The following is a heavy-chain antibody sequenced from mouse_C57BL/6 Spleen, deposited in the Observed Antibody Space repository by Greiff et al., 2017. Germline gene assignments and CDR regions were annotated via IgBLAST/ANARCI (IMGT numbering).Heavy chain of an antibody. V-gene: IGHV1-69*01. CDR1: GYTFTSYW. D-gene: IGHD2-4*01. CDR3: ARKPYDYGYYFDY. Sequence: VQLQQPGAELVMPGASVKLSCKASGYTFTSYWMHWVKQRPGQGLEWIGEIDPSDSYTNYNQKFKGKSTLTVDKSSSTAYMQLSSLTSEDSAVYYCARKPYDYGYYFDYWGQGTTLTVSS. CDR2: IDPSDSYT. J-gene: IGHJ2*01.